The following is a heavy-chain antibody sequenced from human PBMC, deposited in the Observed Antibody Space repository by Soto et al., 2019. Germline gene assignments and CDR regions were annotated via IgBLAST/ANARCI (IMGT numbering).Heavy chain of an antibody. D-gene: IGHD6-13*01. J-gene: IGHJ4*02. CDR3: ARGSSSSWYVSY. V-gene: IGHV3-21*01. CDR1: GFTFSSYS. CDR2: ISSSSSYI. Sequence: GGSLRLSCAASGFTFSSYSMNWVRQAPGKGLEWVSSISSSSSYIYYADSVKGRFTISRDNAKNSLYLQMNSLRAEDTAVYYCARGSSSSWYVSYWGQGTLVTVSS.